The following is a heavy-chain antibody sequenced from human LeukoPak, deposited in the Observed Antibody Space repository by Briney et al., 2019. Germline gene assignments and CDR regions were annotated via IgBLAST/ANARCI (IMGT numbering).Heavy chain of an antibody. V-gene: IGHV4-39*07. CDR3: ARGAWIQLWLFDY. J-gene: IGHJ4*02. CDR1: GGSISSSSYY. CDR2: IYYSGST. D-gene: IGHD5-18*01. Sequence: SETLSLTCTVSGGSISSSSYYWGWIRQPPGKGLEWIGSIYYSGSTHYNPSLKSRVTISVDTSKNQFSLKLSSVTAADTAVYYCARGAWIQLWLFDYWGQGTLVTVSS.